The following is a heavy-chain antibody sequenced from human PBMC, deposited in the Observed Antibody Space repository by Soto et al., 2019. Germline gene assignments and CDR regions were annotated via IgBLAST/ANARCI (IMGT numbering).Heavy chain of an antibody. J-gene: IGHJ4*02. CDR1: GGSISSYY. CDR2: IYYSGST. D-gene: IGHD5-18*01. Sequence: QVQLQESGPGLVKPSETLSLTCTVSGGSISSYYWSWIRQPPGKGLEWIGYIYYSGSTNYNPSLTSRVPISVDTPKNPFSLKLSAVTAADTAVYYCARDNGYSYGYTLDHWGQGTLVTVSS. CDR3: ARDNGYSYGYTLDH. V-gene: IGHV4-59*01.